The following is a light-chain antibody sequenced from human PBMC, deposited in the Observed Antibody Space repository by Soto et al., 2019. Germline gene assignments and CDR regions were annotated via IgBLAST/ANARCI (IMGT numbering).Light chain of an antibody. CDR2: GAS. V-gene: IGKV1-9*01. CDR1: QGIANF. CDR3: QQLNSFPLP. J-gene: IGKJ3*01. Sequence: IQLTQSPSSLSASVGDRVTISCRASQGIANFFAWYQQKPGKAPKLLIYGASTLQSGVPSRFSGSGSGTDFPLTTSSLQPEDCATYYCQQLNSFPLPFGPGTKVDIK.